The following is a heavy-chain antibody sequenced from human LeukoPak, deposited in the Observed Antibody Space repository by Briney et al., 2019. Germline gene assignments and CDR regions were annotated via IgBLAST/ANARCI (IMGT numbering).Heavy chain of an antibody. V-gene: IGHV3-23*01. CDR2: IGGSGSST. J-gene: IGHJ4*02. D-gene: IGHD1-26*01. Sequence: GGSLRLSCAASGFTFSSYAMGWVRQAPGKGLEWVSTIGGSGSSTYYADSVKGRFTISRDNSKNTLYLQTSSLRAEDTAAYYCAKIAVARYSRSYNYFDYWGQGILVTVSS. CDR3: AKIAVARYSRSYNYFDY. CDR1: GFTFSSYA.